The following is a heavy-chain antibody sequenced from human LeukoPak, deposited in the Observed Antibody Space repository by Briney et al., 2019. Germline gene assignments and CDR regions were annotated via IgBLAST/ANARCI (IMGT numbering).Heavy chain of an antibody. D-gene: IGHD1-26*01. J-gene: IGHJ3*02. CDR3: AAVGATSLGAFDI. CDR1: GYTFTGYY. CDR2: INPNSGGT. V-gene: IGHV1-2*02. Sequence: ASVKVSCKASGYTFTGYYMHWVRQAPGQGLEWMGWINPNSGGTKYAQKFQGRVTMTRDTSISTAYMELSSLRSEDTAVYYCAAVGATSLGAFDIWGQGTMVTVSS.